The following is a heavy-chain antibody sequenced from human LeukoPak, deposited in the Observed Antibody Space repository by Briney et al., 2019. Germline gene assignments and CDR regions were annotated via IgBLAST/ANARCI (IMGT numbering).Heavy chain of an antibody. D-gene: IGHD1-26*01. J-gene: IGHJ4*02. CDR3: AKDLGGSYYYFDT. CDR1: GFTFSSYA. Sequence: GGSLRLSCAASGFTFSSYAMSWVRQAPGKGLEWVSSISGSGGSTYYADSVKGRFTISRDNSKNTLYLQMNSLRAEDTAVYYCAKDLGGSYYYFDTWGQGNLVTVSS. CDR2: ISGSGGST. V-gene: IGHV3-23*01.